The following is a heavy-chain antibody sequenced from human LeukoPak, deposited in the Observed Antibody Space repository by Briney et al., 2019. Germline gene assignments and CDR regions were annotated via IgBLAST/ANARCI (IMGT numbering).Heavy chain of an antibody. CDR3: ARDSGRVVPAATKPGGMDV. CDR2: ISSSSSYI. J-gene: IGHJ6*02. V-gene: IGHV3-21*01. D-gene: IGHD2-2*01. CDR1: GFTFSSYS. Sequence: PGGSLRLSCAASGFTFSSYSMNWVRQAPGKGLEWVSSISSSSSYIYYADSVKGRFTISRDNSKNTLYLQMNSLRAEDTAVYYCARDSGRVVPAATKPGGMDVWGQGTTVTVSS.